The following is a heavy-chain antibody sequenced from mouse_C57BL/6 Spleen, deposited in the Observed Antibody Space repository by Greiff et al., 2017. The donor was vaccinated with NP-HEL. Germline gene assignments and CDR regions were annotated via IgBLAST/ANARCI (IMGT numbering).Heavy chain of an antibody. CDR2: INPSTGGT. CDR3: ARIDYYGSSYDYYAMDY. J-gene: IGHJ4*01. Sequence: VQLQQSGPELVKPGASVKISCKASGYSFTGYYMNWVKQSPEKSLEWIGEINPSTGGTTYNQKFKAKATLTVDKSSSTAYMQLKSLTSEDSAVYYCARIDYYGSSYDYYAMDYWGQGTSVTVSS. V-gene: IGHV1-42*01. D-gene: IGHD1-1*01. CDR1: GYSFTGYY.